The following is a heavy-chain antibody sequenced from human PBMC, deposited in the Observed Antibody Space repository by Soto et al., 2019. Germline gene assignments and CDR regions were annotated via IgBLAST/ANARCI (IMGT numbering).Heavy chain of an antibody. CDR1: GFTFSSYS. V-gene: IGHV3-21*01. J-gene: IGHJ6*02. D-gene: IGHD3-3*01. CDR2: ISSSSSYI. CDR3: ARDLPRMDDFWSGYCYYYDYSGMDV. Sequence: GGSLRLSCAASGFTFSSYSMNWVRQAPGKGLEWVSSISSSSSYIYYADSVKGRFTISRDNAKNSLYLQMNSLRAEDTAVYYCARDLPRMDDFWSGYCYYYDYSGMDVWGHRTTVSVS.